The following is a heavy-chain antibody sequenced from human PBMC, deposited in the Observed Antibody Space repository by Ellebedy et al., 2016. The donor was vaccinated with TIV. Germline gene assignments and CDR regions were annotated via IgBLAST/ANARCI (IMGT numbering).Heavy chain of an antibody. CDR1: GFTFTSYW. J-gene: IGHJ5*02. Sequence: GESLKISCKSSGFTFTSYWIGWVRQMPGKGLEWMGIIYPGDSDTRYSPSFQGQVTISADKSISTAYLQWSSLKASDTAMYYCARGTSGWSGFDLGWFDPWGQGTLVTVSS. V-gene: IGHV5-51*01. D-gene: IGHD6-19*01. CDR3: ARGTSGWSGFDLGWFDP. CDR2: IYPGDSDT.